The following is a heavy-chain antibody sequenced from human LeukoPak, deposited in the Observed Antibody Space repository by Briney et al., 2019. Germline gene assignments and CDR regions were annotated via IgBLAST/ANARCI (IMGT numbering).Heavy chain of an antibody. CDR1: GFTFSSYG. Sequence: GGSLRLSCAASGFTFSSYGMHWVRQAPGKGLEWVSAISGSGGSTYYADSVKGRFTISRDNSKNTLYLQMNSLRAEDTAVYYCAKTLSSSWRTVFDYWGQGTLVTVSS. V-gene: IGHV3-23*01. J-gene: IGHJ4*02. D-gene: IGHD6-13*01. CDR2: ISGSGGST. CDR3: AKTLSSSWRTVFDY.